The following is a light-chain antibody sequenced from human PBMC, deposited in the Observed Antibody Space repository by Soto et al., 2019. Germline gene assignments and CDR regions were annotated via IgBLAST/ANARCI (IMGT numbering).Light chain of an antibody. J-gene: IGLJ1*01. CDR2: DVT. V-gene: IGLV2-11*01. Sequence: QSALTQPRSVSGSPGQSVTISCTGTSSDVAAYKYVSWYQQHPGKVPKLMIYDVTKRPSGVPDRFSGSESGNTASLTISGLQAEDEADYYCCSYAGIYTFVFGTGTKVTFL. CDR1: SSDVAAYKY. CDR3: CSYAGIYTFV.